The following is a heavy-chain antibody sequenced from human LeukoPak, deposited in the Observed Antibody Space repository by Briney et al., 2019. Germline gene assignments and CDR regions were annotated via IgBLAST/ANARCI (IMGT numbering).Heavy chain of an antibody. J-gene: IGHJ4*02. CDR2: ISGSGGST. CDR3: AKDLPRYYYTAGIAAAGHDY. Sequence: GGSLRLSCAASGFTFSSYAMSWVRQAPGKGLEWVPAISGSGGSTYYADSVKGRFTISRDNSKNTLYLQMNSLRAEDTAVYYCAKDLPRYYYTAGIAAAGHDYWGQGTLVTVSS. V-gene: IGHV3-23*01. CDR1: GFTFSSYA. D-gene: IGHD6-13*01.